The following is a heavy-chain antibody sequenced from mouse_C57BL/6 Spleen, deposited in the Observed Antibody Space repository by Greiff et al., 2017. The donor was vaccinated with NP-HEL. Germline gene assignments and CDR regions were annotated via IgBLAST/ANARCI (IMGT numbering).Heavy chain of an antibody. J-gene: IGHJ4*01. CDR3: ARITTVTGYAMDY. D-gene: IGHD1-1*01. V-gene: IGHV1-81*01. CDR1: GYTFTSYG. CDR2: IYPRSGNT. Sequence: VQRVESGAELARPGASVKLSCKASGYTFTSYGISWVKQRTGQGLEWIGEIYPRSGNTYYNEKFKGKATLTADKSSSTAYMELRSLTSEDSAVYFCARITTVTGYAMDYWGQGTSVTVSS.